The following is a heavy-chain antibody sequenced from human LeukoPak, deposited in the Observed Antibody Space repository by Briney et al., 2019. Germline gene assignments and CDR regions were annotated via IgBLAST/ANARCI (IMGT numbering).Heavy chain of an antibody. CDR3: ARGPRNDP. CDR1: GYPFSTWE. V-gene: IGHV1-8*01. J-gene: IGHJ5*02. D-gene: IGHD1-14*01. Sequence: SVKVPCKTSGYPFSTWEINWVRQAAGQGLEWLGWVHPDSGNTDYAQKFRGRVTMSRGTSTSTAYMELSGLRLDDTAVYFCARGPRNDPWGQGTLVTVSS. CDR2: VHPDSGNT.